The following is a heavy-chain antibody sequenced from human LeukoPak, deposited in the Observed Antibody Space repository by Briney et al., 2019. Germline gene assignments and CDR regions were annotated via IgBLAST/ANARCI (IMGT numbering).Heavy chain of an antibody. CDR2: IESDGRST. Sequence: TGGSLRLSCVGSGFTFSSYWMLWVRHAPGKGAVWVSHIESDGRSTRYGDSVKGRFTTSRDNAKNTVYLQMNSLRAEDTAVYYCARSVYYYYYMDVWGKGTTVTVSS. J-gene: IGHJ6*03. CDR1: GFTFSSYW. CDR3: ARSVYYYYYMDV. V-gene: IGHV3-74*01.